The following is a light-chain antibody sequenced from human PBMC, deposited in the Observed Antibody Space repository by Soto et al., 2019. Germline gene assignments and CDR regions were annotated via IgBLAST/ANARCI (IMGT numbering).Light chain of an antibody. CDR2: KAS. CDR3: QHSNSYSEA. J-gene: IGKJ1*01. CDR1: QTISSW. V-gene: IGKV1-5*03. Sequence: DIQMTQSPSTLSGSVGDRVTITGRASQTISSWLAWYQQKPGKAPKLLIYKASTLKSGVPSRFSGSGSGTEFTLTISSLQPDDFATYYCQHSNSYSEAFGQGTKVDIK.